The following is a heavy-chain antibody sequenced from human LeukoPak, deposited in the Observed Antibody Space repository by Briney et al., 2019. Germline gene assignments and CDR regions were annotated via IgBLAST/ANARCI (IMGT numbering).Heavy chain of an antibody. CDR2: IYSGGTT. J-gene: IGHJ4*02. V-gene: IGHV3-66*01. CDR1: GFTVSSNY. D-gene: IGHD6-19*01. Sequence: PGGSLRLSCAASGFTVSSNYMSWVRQAPGKGLEWVSVIYSGGTTYYADSVKGRFTISRDNSKNTLHLQMNSLRAEDTAVYYCARDRDSSGFFDCWGQGTLVTVSS. CDR3: ARDRDSSGFFDC.